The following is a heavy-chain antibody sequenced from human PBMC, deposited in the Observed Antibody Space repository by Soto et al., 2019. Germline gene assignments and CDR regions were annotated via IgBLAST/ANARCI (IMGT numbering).Heavy chain of an antibody. CDR3: ARGEGPITIFGEALSGYFDF. V-gene: IGHV3-7*03. D-gene: IGHD3-3*01. CDR1: GFTFSTYW. J-gene: IGHJ4*02. CDR2: IKPDGSEK. Sequence: PGGSLRLSCAVSGFTFSTYWMSWVRQAPGKGLEWLASIKPDGSEKYYVDSVKGRFTISRDNAKDSLYLQMNSPRGEDTAVYYCARGEGPITIFGEALSGYFDFWGQGTLVTVSS.